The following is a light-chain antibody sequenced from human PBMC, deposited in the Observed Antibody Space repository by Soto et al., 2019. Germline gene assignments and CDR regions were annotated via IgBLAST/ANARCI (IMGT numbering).Light chain of an antibody. CDR2: EVN. CDR3: SSYTSSSTLV. V-gene: IGLV2-14*01. CDR1: SSDVGGYNY. J-gene: IGLJ1*01. Sequence: QSVLTQPASVSGSRGQSITISCTGTSSDVGGYNYVSWYQQHPGKAPKLMIYEVNNRPSGVSYRFSGSKSGDTASLTISGLQAEDEADSYCSSYTSSSTLVFGTGTKLTVL.